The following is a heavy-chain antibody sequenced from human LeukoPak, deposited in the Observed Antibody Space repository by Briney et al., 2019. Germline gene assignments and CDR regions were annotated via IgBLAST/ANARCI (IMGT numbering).Heavy chain of an antibody. CDR1: GYTFTSYD. CDR2: MNPNSGNT. J-gene: IGHJ4*02. CDR3: ARGRGGSYYFGY. D-gene: IGHD1-26*01. V-gene: IGHV1-8*01. Sequence: ASVKVSCKASGYTFTSYDINWVRQATGQGLEWMGWMNPNSGNTDYAQKFQGRVTMTRNTSISTAYMELSSLRSEDTAVYYCARGRGGSYYFGYWGQGTLVTVSS.